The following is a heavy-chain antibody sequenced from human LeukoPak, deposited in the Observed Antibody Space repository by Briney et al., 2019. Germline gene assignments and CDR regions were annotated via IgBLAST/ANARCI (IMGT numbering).Heavy chain of an antibody. CDR2: TYHSGST. Sequence: PSETLSLTCAVSGYSISSGYYWGWIRQPPGKGLEWIGSTYHSGSTYYNPSLKSRVTISVDTSMNQFSLKLSSVTAADTAVYYCAREGDYGDPLYYFDYWGQGTLVTVSS. D-gene: IGHD4-17*01. V-gene: IGHV4-38-2*02. CDR1: GYSISSGYY. J-gene: IGHJ4*02. CDR3: AREGDYGDPLYYFDY.